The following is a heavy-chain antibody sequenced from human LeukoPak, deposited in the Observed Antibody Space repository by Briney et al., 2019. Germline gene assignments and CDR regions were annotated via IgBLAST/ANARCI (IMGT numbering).Heavy chain of an antibody. D-gene: IGHD2-15*01. CDR3: ARGQYCSGGSCSSPRFDP. V-gene: IGHV1-8*03. CDR1: GYTFTSYD. CDR2: MNPNSGNT. Sequence: ASVKVSCKASGYTFTSYDINWVRQATGQGLEWMGWMNPNSGNTGYAQKFQGRVTITRNTSISTAYMELSSLRSEDTAVYYCARGQYCSGGSCSSPRFDPWGQGTLATVSS. J-gene: IGHJ5*02.